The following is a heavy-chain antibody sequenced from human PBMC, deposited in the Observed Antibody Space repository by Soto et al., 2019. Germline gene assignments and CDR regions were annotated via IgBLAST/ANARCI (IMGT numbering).Heavy chain of an antibody. V-gene: IGHV3-7*01. J-gene: IGHJ6*03. CDR1: GFTFSSYW. D-gene: IGHD3-3*01. CDR2: IKQDGSEK. CDR3: ARVHGYDFWSGFPTGWYYYYYMDV. Sequence: GGSLRLSCAASGFTFSSYWMSWVRQAPGKGLEWVANIKQDGSEKYYVDSVKGRFTISRDNAKNSLYLQMNSLRAEDTAVYYCARVHGYDFWSGFPTGWYYYYYMDVWGKGTTVTVSS.